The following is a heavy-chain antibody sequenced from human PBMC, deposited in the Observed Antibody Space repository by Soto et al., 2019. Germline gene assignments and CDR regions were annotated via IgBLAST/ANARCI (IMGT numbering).Heavy chain of an antibody. CDR1: GGSIRSGDSY. CDR3: ARGSSRWDY. J-gene: IGHJ4*02. D-gene: IGHD6-13*01. V-gene: IGHV4-30-4*01. CDR2: IYYSGST. Sequence: SETLSLTCTVYGGSIRSGDSYWSWIRQPPGKGLEWIGYIYYSGSTYYNPSLKSRVTISLDTSKNQFSLNLSSVTAADTAMYYCARGSSRWDYWGQGTLVTVSS.